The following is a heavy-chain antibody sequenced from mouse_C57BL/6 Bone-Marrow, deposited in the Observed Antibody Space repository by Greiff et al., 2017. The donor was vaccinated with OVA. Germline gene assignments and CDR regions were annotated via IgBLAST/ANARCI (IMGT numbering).Heavy chain of an antibody. CDR1: GYTFTSYW. CDR3: ASSVSPFYAMDY. CDR2: IHPNSGST. Sequence: VQLQQPGAELVKPGASVKLSCKASGYTFTSYWMHWVKQRPGQGLEWIGMIHPNSGSTNYNEKFKSKATLTVDKSSSTAYMQLSSLTSEDSAVYYCASSVSPFYAMDYWGQGTSVTVSS. D-gene: IGHD2-2*01. J-gene: IGHJ4*01. V-gene: IGHV1-64*01.